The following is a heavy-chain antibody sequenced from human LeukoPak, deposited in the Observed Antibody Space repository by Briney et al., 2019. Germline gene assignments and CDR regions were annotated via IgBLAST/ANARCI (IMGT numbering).Heavy chain of an antibody. CDR2: IYYSGST. CDR3: ARGFWSWGDSRATDY. D-gene: IGHD2-21*02. J-gene: IGHJ4*02. CDR1: GVSISSSSYY. V-gene: IGHV4-39*07. Sequence: SETLSLTCTVSGVSISSSSYYWGWIRQPPGKGLEWIGSIYYSGSTNYNPSLKSRVTISVDTSKNQFSLKLSSVTAADTAVYYCARGFWSWGDSRATDYWGQGTLVTVSS.